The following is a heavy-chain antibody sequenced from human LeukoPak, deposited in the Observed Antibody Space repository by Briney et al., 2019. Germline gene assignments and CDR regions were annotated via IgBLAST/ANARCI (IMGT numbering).Heavy chain of an antibody. CDR3: ASEGRDYYDSRFDY. D-gene: IGHD3-22*01. V-gene: IGHV3-23*01. J-gene: IGHJ4*01. Sequence: GGSLRLSCAASGFTFSSYAMIWVRQAPGKGLEWVSAISGGGGNTYYADSVKGRFTISRDNSKNTLYLQMNSLRAEDTAVYYCASEGRDYYDSRFDYWGHGTLVIVSS. CDR2: ISGGGGNT. CDR1: GFTFSSYA.